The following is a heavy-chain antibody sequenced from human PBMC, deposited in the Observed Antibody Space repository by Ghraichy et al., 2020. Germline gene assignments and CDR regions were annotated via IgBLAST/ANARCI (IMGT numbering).Heavy chain of an antibody. CDR3: AGGTGYIIDY. J-gene: IGHJ4*02. CDR1: GFTFSNYW. D-gene: IGHD5-24*01. CDR2: IKQDGSEK. V-gene: IGHV3-7*01. Sequence: GGSLRLSCAASGFTFSNYWMNWVRQAPGKGLEWVANIKQDGSEKNYVDSVKGRFTISRDNVKNSLYLLMNSLRAEDTAVYYCAGGTGYIIDYWGQGTLVTVSS.